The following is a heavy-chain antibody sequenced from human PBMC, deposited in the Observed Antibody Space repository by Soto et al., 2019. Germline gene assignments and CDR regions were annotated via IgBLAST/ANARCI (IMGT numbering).Heavy chain of an antibody. CDR1: GFTFSGSA. D-gene: IGHD5-12*01. Sequence: GGSLRLSCAASGFTFSGSAMHWVRQASGKGLEWVGRIRSKAKSYWTAYAASVKGKFTISRDDSKNTAYLQMNSLKTEDTAVYYCTRPYIVATMEIDIWGQGTMVTVSS. J-gene: IGHJ3*02. V-gene: IGHV3-73*01. CDR2: IRSKAKSYWT. CDR3: TRPYIVATMEIDI.